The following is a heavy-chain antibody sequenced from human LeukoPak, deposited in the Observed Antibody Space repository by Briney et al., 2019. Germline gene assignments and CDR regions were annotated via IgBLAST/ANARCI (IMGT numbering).Heavy chain of an antibody. V-gene: IGHV3-74*01. CDR1: GFTFNRYW. J-gene: IGHJ4*02. CDR3: ARGNFYSGSGSSPLDF. D-gene: IGHD3-10*01. CDR2: TNADRSST. Sequence: GGSLRLSCAASGFTFNRYWMHWVRQAPGKGLVWVSRTNADRSSTNYVDSVKGRFTISRDNAKNTLFLQMNSLRDEDTAVYYCARGNFYSGSGSSPLDFWGQGTLVTVSS.